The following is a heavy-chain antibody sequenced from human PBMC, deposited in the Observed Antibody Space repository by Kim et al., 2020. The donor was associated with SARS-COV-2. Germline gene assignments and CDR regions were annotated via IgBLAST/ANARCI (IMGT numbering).Heavy chain of an antibody. CDR1: GYTFIDYY. J-gene: IGHJ4*02. D-gene: IGHD6-13*01. V-gene: IGHV1-2*02. Sequence: ASVKVSCKASGYTFIDYYMHWVRQGPGQGLEWMGWINANSGGTNYARKFQGRVTMTRDTSVSTVYVEVSRLTSDDTAVFYCARGAYSSPASLFDFWGQGTLVTVSS. CDR2: INANSGGT. CDR3: ARGAYSSPASLFDF.